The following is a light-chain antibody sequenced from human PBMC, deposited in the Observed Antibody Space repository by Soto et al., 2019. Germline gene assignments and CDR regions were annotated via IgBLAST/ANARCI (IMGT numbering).Light chain of an antibody. Sequence: AIQLTQSPSSLSASVGDRVIITCRASHDISSALAWYQQKPWKAPNLLIYDASSLESGVPSRFSGSGSGTDFTLTISSLQPEDFATYYCQQFNSDLFTFGPGTKVDVK. CDR3: QQFNSDLFT. CDR1: HDISSA. CDR2: DAS. J-gene: IGKJ3*01. V-gene: IGKV1-13*02.